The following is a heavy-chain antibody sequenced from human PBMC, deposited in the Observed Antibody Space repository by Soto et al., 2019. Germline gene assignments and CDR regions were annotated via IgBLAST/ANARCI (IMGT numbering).Heavy chain of an antibody. CDR3: ARVAFSYFGMDV. CDR2: VFSSGST. V-gene: IGHV4-4*07. D-gene: IGHD3-3*02. CDR1: GGAISSYY. J-gene: IGHJ6*02. Sequence: SGTLSLTCGAPGGAISSYYWSWVRQTAGKGLEWIGRVFSSGSTNYNASLKSRVTMPIDTSKNEVSLTLRSVTAADTAVYYCARVAFSYFGMDVWGPGTTVTVSS.